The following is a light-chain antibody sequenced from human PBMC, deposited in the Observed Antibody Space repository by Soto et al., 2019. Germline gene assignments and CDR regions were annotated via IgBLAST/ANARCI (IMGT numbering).Light chain of an antibody. V-gene: IGKV3-20*01. J-gene: IGKJ1*01. CDR1: QTVNANF. Sequence: EIVLTQSPGTLSLSPGERATLYCRSSQTVNANFLAWYQQKPGQAPRLLTYGVSNRAPGIPDRFSGSGSGTDITLTISRLEPEDFAVYYCHQSGDSPTFGQGTKVDIK. CDR3: HQSGDSPT. CDR2: GVS.